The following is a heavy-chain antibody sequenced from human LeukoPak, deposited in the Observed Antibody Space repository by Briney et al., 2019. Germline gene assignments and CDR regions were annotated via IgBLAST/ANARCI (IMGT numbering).Heavy chain of an antibody. CDR1: GYMFTSYG. CDR3: ARRIQLWLPGAYYFDC. Sequence: ASVKVSCKASGYMFTSYGISWVRQAPGQGLEWVGWISAYNGNTNYAQKLQGRVTMTTDTSTSTAYMELRSLRSDDTAVYYCARRIQLWLPGAYYFDCWGQGTLVTVSS. CDR2: ISAYNGNT. D-gene: IGHD5-18*01. J-gene: IGHJ4*02. V-gene: IGHV1-18*01.